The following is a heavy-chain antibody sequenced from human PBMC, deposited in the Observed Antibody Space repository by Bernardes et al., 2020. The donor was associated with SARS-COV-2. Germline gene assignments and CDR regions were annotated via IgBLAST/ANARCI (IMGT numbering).Heavy chain of an antibody. D-gene: IGHD3-10*01. J-gene: IGHJ4*02. V-gene: IGHV6-1*01. CDR2: TYYTSDWYN. Sequence: SQTLSLTCDISGDTVSSATGAWNWIRTSPSRGLEWLGRTYYTSDWYNDYPISMRGRLTINADASKNQFFLHLKSVTPDDTAVYYCAGGTSHSWFYWGQGIRVTVSS. CDR3: AGGTSHSWFY. CDR1: GDTVSSATGA.